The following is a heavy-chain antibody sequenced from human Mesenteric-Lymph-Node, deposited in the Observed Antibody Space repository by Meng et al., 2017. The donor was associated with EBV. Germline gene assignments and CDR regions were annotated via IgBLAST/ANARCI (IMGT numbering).Heavy chain of an antibody. J-gene: IGHJ1*01. D-gene: IGHD1-7*01. Sequence: QGQLRGSGPGLVKPSGTLSLTCAVSGGSISGNNWWSWIRQPPGKGLEWIGEVFHIGSTNYNPSLKSRVTISLDKSKNQFSLKLTSVTAADTAVYFCARVSEISGTWLDCWGQGTLVTVSS. V-gene: IGHV4-4*02. CDR1: GGSISGNNW. CDR2: VFHIGST. CDR3: ARVSEISGTWLDC.